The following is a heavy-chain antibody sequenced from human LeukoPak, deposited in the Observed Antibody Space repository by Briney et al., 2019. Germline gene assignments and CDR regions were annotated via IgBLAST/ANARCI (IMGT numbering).Heavy chain of an antibody. V-gene: IGHV4-39*01. CDR2: IYFSGST. CDR3: ARHRSTMGSAGIVDY. Sequence: SETLSLTCTVSGGSISSRSYYWGWIRQPPGKGLEGIGSIYFSGSTFYNPTLKSRVTISVDTSKNQFSLKLKSVTAADSAVYYCARHRSTMGSAGIVDYWGQGTLVTVSS. J-gene: IGHJ4*01. CDR1: GGSISSRSYY. D-gene: IGHD6-13*01.